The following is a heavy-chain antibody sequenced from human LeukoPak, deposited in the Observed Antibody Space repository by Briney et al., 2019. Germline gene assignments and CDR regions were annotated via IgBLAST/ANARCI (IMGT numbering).Heavy chain of an antibody. V-gene: IGHV4-4*07. Sequence: SETLSLTRTVSGGSISSYYWSWIRQPAGKGLEWIGRIYTSGSTNYNPSLKSRVTMSVDTSKNQFSLKLSSVTAADTAVYYCARDSQYYDILTGYPKLHDAFDIWGQGTMVTVSS. D-gene: IGHD3-9*01. CDR2: IYTSGST. CDR3: ARDSQYYDILTGYPKLHDAFDI. J-gene: IGHJ3*02. CDR1: GGSISSYY.